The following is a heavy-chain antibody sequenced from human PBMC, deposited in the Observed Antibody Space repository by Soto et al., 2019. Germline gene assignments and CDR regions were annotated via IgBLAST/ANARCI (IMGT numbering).Heavy chain of an antibody. V-gene: IGHV3-74*01. Sequence: TWGPLRLSCAASGFTFSSYWMRWVRQAPGKGLVWVSRINSDGSSTSYADSVKGRFTISRDNAKNTLYLQMNSLRAEDTAVYYCARVLGYCTNGVCYRGADAFDIWGQGTMVTVSS. J-gene: IGHJ3*02. CDR1: GFTFSSYW. D-gene: IGHD2-8*01. CDR2: INSDGSST. CDR3: ARVLGYCTNGVCYRGADAFDI.